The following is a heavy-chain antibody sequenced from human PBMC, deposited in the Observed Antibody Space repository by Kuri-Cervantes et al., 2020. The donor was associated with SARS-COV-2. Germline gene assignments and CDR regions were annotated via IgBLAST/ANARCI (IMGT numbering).Heavy chain of an antibody. D-gene: IGHD3-16*02. CDR1: GFTFSSYA. CDR3: ARGIMITFGGVIVLGPAHY. Sequence: GGSLRLSCAASGFTFSSYAMHWVRQAPGQGLEWMGIINPSGGSTSYAQKFQGRVTMTRDTSTSTVYMELSSLRSEDTAVYYCARGIMITFGGVIVLGPAHYWGQGTLVTVSS. V-gene: IGHV1-46*01. J-gene: IGHJ4*02. CDR2: INPSGGST.